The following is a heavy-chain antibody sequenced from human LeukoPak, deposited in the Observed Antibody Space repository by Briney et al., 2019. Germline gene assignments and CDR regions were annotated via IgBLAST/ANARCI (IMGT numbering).Heavy chain of an antibody. Sequence: QPGGSLRLSCAGSGFTFINYWMRWVRQAPGKGLEWVANIKRDGSEKYYADSVKGRFTISRDNAKTLLYLQMNSLRVEDSAVYYCASSGGPWGQGTLVTVSS. CDR1: GFTFINYW. J-gene: IGHJ5*02. CDR3: ASSGGP. D-gene: IGHD3-16*01. V-gene: IGHV3-7*01. CDR2: IKRDGSEK.